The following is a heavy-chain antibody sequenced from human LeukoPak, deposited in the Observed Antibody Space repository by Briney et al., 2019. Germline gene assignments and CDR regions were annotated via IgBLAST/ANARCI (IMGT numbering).Heavy chain of an antibody. D-gene: IGHD1-26*01. CDR2: INPSGGST. CDR3: ARDRSGSYYQGDAFDI. Sequence: ASVKVSCKASGYTFTSYYMHWVRQAPGQGLEWMGIINPSGGSTSYAQKFQGRVTMTRDTSTSTVYMELSSLRSEDTAVHYCARDRSGSYYQGDAFDIWGQGTMVTVSS. CDR1: GYTFTSYY. J-gene: IGHJ3*02. V-gene: IGHV1-46*01.